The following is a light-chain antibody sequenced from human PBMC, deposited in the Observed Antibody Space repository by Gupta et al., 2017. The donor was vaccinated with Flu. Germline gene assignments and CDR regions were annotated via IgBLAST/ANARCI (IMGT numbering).Light chain of an antibody. J-gene: IGKJ1*01. CDR2: ATS. Sequence: DIQMTQSPSSLSASVGDRVTINCRATEEISNYLAWYQQKPGKVPKLLIYATSTLQSGVPSRFSGSGSGTDFHLFIRSLQPEDVATYYCQKDDSVPWMFGQGTKVEIK. V-gene: IGKV1-27*01. CDR3: QKDDSVPWM. CDR1: EEISNY.